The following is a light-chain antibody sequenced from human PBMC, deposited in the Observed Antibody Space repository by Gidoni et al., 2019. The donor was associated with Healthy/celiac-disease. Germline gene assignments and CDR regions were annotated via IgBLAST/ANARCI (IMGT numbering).Light chain of an antibody. CDR3: NSRDSSGNHLGVV. J-gene: IGLJ2*01. V-gene: IGLV3-19*01. CDR2: GKN. Sequence: SSELTQDPAVSVALGQTVRITCQEDSLRSYYASWYQQKPGQAPVPVIYGKNNRPSGIPDRFSGSSSGNTASLTITGAQAEDEADYYCNSRDSSGNHLGVVFGGGTKLTVL. CDR1: SLRSYY.